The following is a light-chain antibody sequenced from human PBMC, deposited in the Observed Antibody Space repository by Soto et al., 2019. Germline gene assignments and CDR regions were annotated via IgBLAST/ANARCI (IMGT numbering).Light chain of an antibody. V-gene: IGLV2-14*01. CDR1: SNDVGGYKY. CDR3: NSYTSTTTRV. CDR2: DVS. Sequence: QSALTQPASVSGSLGQSITISCTGTSNDVGGYKYVSWYQQHPGKAPKLIIFDVSKRPSGVSNRFSGSKSDNTASLTISGLQAEDEADYYCNSYTSTTTRVFGTGTKVTVL. J-gene: IGLJ1*01.